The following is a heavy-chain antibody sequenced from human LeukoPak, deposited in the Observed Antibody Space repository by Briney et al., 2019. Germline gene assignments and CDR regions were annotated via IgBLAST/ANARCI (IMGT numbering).Heavy chain of an antibody. V-gene: IGHV1-2*02. J-gene: IGHJ4*02. CDR1: GYTFTDYY. D-gene: IGHD2-2*01. Sequence: ASVKVSCKASGYTFTDYYMHWVRQAPGQGFEWMGWINPNDGDTNYAQKFQDRVTMTRDTSISTAHMEVSRLRSDDTAVYYCARANFLYCSSSTCLFDYWGQGTLVTVSS. CDR2: INPNDGDT. CDR3: ARANFLYCSSSTCLFDY.